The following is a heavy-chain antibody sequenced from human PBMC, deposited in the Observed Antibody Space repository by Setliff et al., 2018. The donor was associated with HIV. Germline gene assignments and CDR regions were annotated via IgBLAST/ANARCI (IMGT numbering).Heavy chain of an antibody. J-gene: IGHJ2*01. CDR2: IYKGGST. V-gene: IGHV4-28*01. CDR1: GYSISSSYW. D-gene: IGHD3-10*01. Sequence: SETLSLTCVVSGYSISSSYWWGWIRQPPGKGLEWIGWIGYIYKGGSTYYNPPLKSRVTMSEDTSKNQFSLKLRSVTAVDTAVYYCARSALWFGEADWYFDLWGRGTLVTVSS. CDR3: ARSALWFGEADWYFDL.